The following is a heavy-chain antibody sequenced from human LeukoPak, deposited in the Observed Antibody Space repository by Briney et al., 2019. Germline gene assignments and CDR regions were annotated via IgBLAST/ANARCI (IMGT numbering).Heavy chain of an antibody. Sequence: PGGSLRLSCAASGFTFSDYYMSWIRQAPGKGLEWVSYISSSGSTIYYADSVKGRFTISRDNAKNSLYLQMNSLRAEDTAVYYCARDILVESPTYYYYGMDVWGQGTTVTISS. CDR1: GFTFSDYY. J-gene: IGHJ6*02. CDR2: ISSSGSTI. V-gene: IGHV3-11*01. CDR3: ARDILVESPTYYYYGMDV. D-gene: IGHD2-21*01.